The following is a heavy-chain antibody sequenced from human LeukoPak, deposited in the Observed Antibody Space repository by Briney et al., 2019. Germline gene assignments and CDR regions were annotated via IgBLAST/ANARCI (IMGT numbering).Heavy chain of an antibody. Sequence: SETLSLTCTVSGGSFTTHYWNWFRQPAGKGLEWIGRIYSGGSTNYKSSLKSRVIKSIDTSKRQLSLKLSSVTAADTAIYYCARDIGLDYSSSSFASDIWGPGTLVIVSS. V-gene: IGHV4-4*07. J-gene: IGHJ3*02. CDR1: GGSFTTHY. D-gene: IGHD6-6*01. CDR2: IYSGGST. CDR3: ARDIGLDYSSSSFASDI.